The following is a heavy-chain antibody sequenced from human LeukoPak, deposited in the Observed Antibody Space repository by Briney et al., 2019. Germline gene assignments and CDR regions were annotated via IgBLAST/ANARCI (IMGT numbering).Heavy chain of an antibody. V-gene: IGHV3-23*01. CDR3: AKDRVGAMLYFDQ. D-gene: IGHD1-26*01. CDR1: GFTFSSYA. Sequence: PGGSLRLSCAASGFTFSSYAMHWVRQAPGKGLEWVSAINPSGGTTYYADSVKGRFSISRDNSKNTLFLQMDSLRAEDTAIYYCAKDRVGAMLYFDQWGQGTLVTVSS. CDR2: INPSGGTT. J-gene: IGHJ4*02.